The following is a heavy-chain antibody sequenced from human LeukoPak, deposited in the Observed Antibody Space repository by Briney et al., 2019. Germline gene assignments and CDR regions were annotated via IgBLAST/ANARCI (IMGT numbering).Heavy chain of an antibody. D-gene: IGHD1-26*01. Sequence: SETLSLTCVVYGGSFSGHYCSWIRQPPGKGLEWIGEINHSGSVNYNPSLKSRVTVSVDTSKNQFSLKLNSVTAADTAVYYCAFTTGSYYLDSWGQGTLVTVSS. CDR3: AFTTGSYYLDS. CDR2: INHSGSV. J-gene: IGHJ4*02. CDR1: GGSFSGHY. V-gene: IGHV4-34*01.